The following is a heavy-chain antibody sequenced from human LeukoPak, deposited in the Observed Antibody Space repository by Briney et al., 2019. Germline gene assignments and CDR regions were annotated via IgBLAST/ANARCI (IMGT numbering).Heavy chain of an antibody. D-gene: IGHD6-13*01. CDR3: ARDPSSSSNRGYFQH. Sequence: WGSLRLSCGASGFTFSNYWMHWVRQAPGKGLVWVSRTNSEGSGIRYADSVKGRFTISRDNAKNTVYLQMNSLRIEDTALYFCARDPSSSSNRGYFQHWGQGTLVTVSS. J-gene: IGHJ1*01. CDR2: TNSEGSGI. V-gene: IGHV3-74*01. CDR1: GFTFSNYW.